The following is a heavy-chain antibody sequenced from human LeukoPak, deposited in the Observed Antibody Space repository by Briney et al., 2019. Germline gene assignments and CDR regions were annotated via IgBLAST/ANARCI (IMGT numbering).Heavy chain of an antibody. D-gene: IGHD3-10*01. V-gene: IGHV3-74*01. J-gene: IGHJ4*02. CDR2: INSDGSST. Sequence: SGGSLRLSCAASGFTFSSYWMHWVRQAPGKGLVWVSRINSDGSSTSYADSVKGRFTISRDNAKNTLYLQMNSLRAEDTAVYYCARGMVRGVIIPHWGQGTLVTVSS. CDR1: GFTFSSYW. CDR3: ARGMVRGVIIPH.